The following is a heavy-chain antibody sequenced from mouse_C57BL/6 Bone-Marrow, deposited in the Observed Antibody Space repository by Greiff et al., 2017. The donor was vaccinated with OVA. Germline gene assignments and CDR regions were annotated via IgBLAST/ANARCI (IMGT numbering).Heavy chain of an antibody. J-gene: IGHJ3*01. Sequence: QVQLQQSGAELVKPGASVKLSCKASGYTFTEYTIHWVKQRSGQGLEWIGWFYPGSGSIKYNEKFKDKATLTADKSSSTVYMELSRLTSEDSAVYFCARHEYRIYYYGSSFAWFAYWGQGTLVTVSA. CDR2: FYPGSGSI. CDR3: ARHEYRIYYYGSSFAWFAY. D-gene: IGHD1-1*01. CDR1: GYTFTEYT. V-gene: IGHV1-62-2*01.